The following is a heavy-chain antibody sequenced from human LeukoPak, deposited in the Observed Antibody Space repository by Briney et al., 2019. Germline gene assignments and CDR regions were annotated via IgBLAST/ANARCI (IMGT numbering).Heavy chain of an antibody. V-gene: IGHV4-59*12. CDR2: IYYSGST. CDR1: GGSISSYY. CDR3: ARGRATVVTPLGY. J-gene: IGHJ4*02. D-gene: IGHD4-23*01. Sequence: ASETLSLTCTVSGGSISSYYWSWIRQPPGKGLEWIGYIYYSGSTNYNPSLKSRVTISVDTSKNQFSLKLSSVTAADTAVYYCARGRATVVTPLGYWGQGTLVTVSS.